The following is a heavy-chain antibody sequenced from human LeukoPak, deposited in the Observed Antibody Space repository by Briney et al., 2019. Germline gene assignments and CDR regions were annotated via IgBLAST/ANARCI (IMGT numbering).Heavy chain of an antibody. CDR2: INPDSSVT. Sequence: GASEKVSCKASGYTFTGYYIHGVRQAPGQGLAGLGWINPDSSVTNYAQKFQGRVPMTRDTPTSTAYIELSRLRSDDTAVYHCARRFDWPEYYFDYWGQGTLVTVSS. CDR1: GYTFTGYY. J-gene: IGHJ4*02. D-gene: IGHD3-9*01. CDR3: ARRFDWPEYYFDY. V-gene: IGHV1-2*02.